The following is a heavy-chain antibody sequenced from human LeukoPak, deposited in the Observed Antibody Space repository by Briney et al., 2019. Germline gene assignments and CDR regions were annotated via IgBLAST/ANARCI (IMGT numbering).Heavy chain of an antibody. D-gene: IGHD5-18*01. CDR2: INHSGST. CDR1: GGSFSGYY. CDR3: ACLSQLWLLDY. Sequence: KPSETLSLTCAVYGGSFSGYYWSWIRQPPGKGLEWIGEINHSGSTNYNPSLKSRVTISVDTSKNQFSLKLSSVTAADTAVYYCACLSQLWLLDYWGQGTLVTVSS. V-gene: IGHV4-34*01. J-gene: IGHJ4*02.